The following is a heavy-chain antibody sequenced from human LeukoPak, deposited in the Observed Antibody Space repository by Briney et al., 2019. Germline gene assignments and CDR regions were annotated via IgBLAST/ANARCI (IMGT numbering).Heavy chain of an antibody. D-gene: IGHD2-15*01. CDR1: GFSLSTSGVG. CDR3: AHSSRYCSGGSCRMVFGY. CDR2: IYWDDDK. Sequence: SGPTLVKPTQTLTLTYTFSGFSLSTSGVGVGWIRQPPGKALEWLALIYWDDDKRYSPSLKSRLTITKDTSKNQVVLTMPNMDPVDTATYYCAHSSRYCSGGSCRMVFGYWGQGTLVTVSS. J-gene: IGHJ4*02. V-gene: IGHV2-5*02.